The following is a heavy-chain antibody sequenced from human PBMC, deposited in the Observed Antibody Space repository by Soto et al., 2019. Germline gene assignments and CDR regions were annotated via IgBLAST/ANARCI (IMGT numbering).Heavy chain of an antibody. V-gene: IGHV3-30*18. D-gene: IGHD6-19*01. J-gene: IGHJ4*02. Sequence: PGGSLRLSCATPGFTFSDYAMHWVRQAPGKGLEWVGGFSHDGRNTHYADSVKGRFTISRDSSKNTVSLEMTSLRAEDTAVYYCAKGGRQWLVTSDFNYWGQGALVTVSS. CDR2: FSHDGRNT. CDR3: AKGGRQWLVTSDFNY. CDR1: GFTFSDYA.